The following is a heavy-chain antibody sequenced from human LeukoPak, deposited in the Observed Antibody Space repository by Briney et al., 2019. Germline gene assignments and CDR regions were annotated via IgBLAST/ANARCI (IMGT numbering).Heavy chain of an antibody. V-gene: IGHV3-49*04. CDR1: GFTFSSYE. Sequence: GSLRLSCAASGFTFSSYEMNWVRQAPGKGLEWVGFIRSKAYGGTTEYAASVKGRFTISRDDSKSIAYLQMNSLKTEDTAVYYCTRGALVGATTCFDYWGQGTLVTVSS. J-gene: IGHJ4*02. D-gene: IGHD1-26*01. CDR2: IRSKAYGGTT. CDR3: TRGALVGATTCFDY.